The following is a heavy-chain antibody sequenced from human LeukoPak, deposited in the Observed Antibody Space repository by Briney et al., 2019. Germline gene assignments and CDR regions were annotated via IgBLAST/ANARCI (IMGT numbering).Heavy chain of an antibody. D-gene: IGHD4-23*01. V-gene: IGHV3-11*04. CDR2: ISSSGSTK. CDR3: ARDDYGGRGEFDY. CDR1: GFIFSDYY. Sequence: GGSLRLSCAASGFIFSDYYMSWIRQAPGKGLEWVSYISSSGSTKYYTDSVKGRFTISRDNAKNTLYLQMNSLRAEDTAVHYCARDDYGGRGEFDYWGQGTLVTVSS. J-gene: IGHJ4*02.